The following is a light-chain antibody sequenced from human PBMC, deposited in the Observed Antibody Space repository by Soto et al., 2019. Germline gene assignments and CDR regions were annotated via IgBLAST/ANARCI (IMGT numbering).Light chain of an antibody. CDR2: GAS. CDR3: QQYNNWPPLT. CDR1: QSVSGN. Sequence: EIVMTQSPATLSVSPGERATLSCRASQSVSGNLAWYQQKPAQAPRLLLYGASTRATGIPARFSGSGSGTEFTLTISSLQSADFSVYYCQQYNNWPPLTFGGGTKVEIK. V-gene: IGKV3-15*01. J-gene: IGKJ4*01.